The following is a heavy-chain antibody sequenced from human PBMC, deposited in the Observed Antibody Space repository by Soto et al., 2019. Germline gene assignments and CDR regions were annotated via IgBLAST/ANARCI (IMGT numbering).Heavy chain of an antibody. D-gene: IGHD4-17*01. CDR3: AHSKYGDYPKASWFDP. J-gene: IGHJ5*02. CDR2: IYWDDDK. V-gene: IGHV2-5*02. CDR1: GLSLSTTGVG. Sequence: QITLKESGPTLVKPTQTLTLTCTVSGLSLSTTGVGVGWIRQPPEKALEWLALIYWDDDKRFSPSLKSRLTITKDTSKNQVVLIMTNMDPVDTATYYCAHSKYGDYPKASWFDPWGQGTLVTVSS.